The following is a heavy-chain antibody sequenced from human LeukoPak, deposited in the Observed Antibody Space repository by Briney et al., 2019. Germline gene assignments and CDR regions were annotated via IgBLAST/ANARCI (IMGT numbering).Heavy chain of an antibody. V-gene: IGHV4-61*02. CDR1: GGSISSGSYY. D-gene: IGHD2-2*02. J-gene: IGHJ4*02. CDR2: IYTSGST. Sequence: SETLSLTCTVSGGSISSGSYYWSWIRQPAGKGLEWIGRIYTSGSTYYNPSLKSRVTISVDTSKNQFSLKLSSVTAADTAVYYCARSPSYCSSTSCYTFDYWGQGTLVTVSS. CDR3: ARSPSYCSSTSCYTFDY.